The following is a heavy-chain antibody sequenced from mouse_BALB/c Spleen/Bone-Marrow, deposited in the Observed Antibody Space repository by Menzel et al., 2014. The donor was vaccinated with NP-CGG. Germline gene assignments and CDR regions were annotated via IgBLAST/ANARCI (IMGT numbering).Heavy chain of an antibody. V-gene: IGHV1S41*01. D-gene: IGHD1-1*01. CDR2: IAPGSGST. Sequence: WINWIKQRPGQGLEWIGRIAPGSGSTYYDEMFKGKATLTVDTSSSTAYIQLSSLSSEDSAVYFCARSYYGRAMDYWGQGTSVTVSS. J-gene: IGHJ4*01. CDR3: ARSYYGRAMDY. CDR1: W.